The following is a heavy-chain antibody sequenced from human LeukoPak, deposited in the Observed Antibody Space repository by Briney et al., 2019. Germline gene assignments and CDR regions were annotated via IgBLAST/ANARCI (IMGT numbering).Heavy chain of an antibody. Sequence: PSETLSLTCAVYGGSFSGYYWSWIRQPPGKGLEWIGEINHSGSTNYNPSPKSRVTISVDTSKNQFSLKLSSVTAADTAVYYCARGGVQWNRFDPWGQGTLVTVSS. CDR2: INHSGST. CDR3: ARGGVQWNRFDP. V-gene: IGHV4-34*01. J-gene: IGHJ5*02. CDR1: GGSFSGYY. D-gene: IGHD6-19*01.